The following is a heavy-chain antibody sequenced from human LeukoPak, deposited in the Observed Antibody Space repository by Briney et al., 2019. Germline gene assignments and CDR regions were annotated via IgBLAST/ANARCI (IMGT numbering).Heavy chain of an antibody. J-gene: IGHJ4*02. CDR3: ARGRGSGCSTGFDY. CDR2: IYPGDSDA. CDR1: GYIFTSNC. D-gene: IGHD6-19*01. Sequence: GESLKISCKGSGYIFTSNCIGWVRQMPGKGLELMGIIYPGDSDARYSPSFEGQVTMSADKSISTAYLQWSSLGAADTALYYCARGRGSGCSTGFDYWGQGTLVTVSS. V-gene: IGHV5-51*01.